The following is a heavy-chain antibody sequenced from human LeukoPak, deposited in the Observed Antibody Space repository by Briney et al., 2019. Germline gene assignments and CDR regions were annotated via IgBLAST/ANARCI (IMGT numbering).Heavy chain of an antibody. CDR1: DDFTSKFY. D-gene: IGHD3-10*01. J-gene: IGHJ4*02. Sequence: PSETLSLNCTVSDDFTSKFYWSWIRQPPGKGLDWIGHLFLSGATNYSPSLKSRLTMSVDTSKMHFSLRLTSVTAADTAVYFCARIDPLGFFDYWGQGMLVTVSS. CDR2: LFLSGAT. V-gene: IGHV4-59*01. CDR3: ARIDPLGFFDY.